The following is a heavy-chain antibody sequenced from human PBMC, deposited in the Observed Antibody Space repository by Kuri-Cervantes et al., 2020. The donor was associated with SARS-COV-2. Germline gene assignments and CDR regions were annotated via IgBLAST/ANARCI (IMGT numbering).Heavy chain of an antibody. Sequence: SETLSLTCTVSGSSVSSGSHYWSWIRQPPGKGLEWIGYIYYNGSTNYNPSLKSRVTISVDTSKNQFSLKLSSVTAADTAMYYCARHDYGDPLTYYYGMDVWGQGTTVTVSS. J-gene: IGHJ6*02. CDR2: IYYNGST. V-gene: IGHV4-61*01. CDR3: ARHDYGDPLTYYYGMDV. CDR1: GSSVSSGSHY. D-gene: IGHD4-17*01.